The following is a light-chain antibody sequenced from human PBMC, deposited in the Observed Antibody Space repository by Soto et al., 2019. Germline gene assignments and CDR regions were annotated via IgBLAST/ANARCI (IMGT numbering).Light chain of an antibody. CDR1: SGDIVRFNY. J-gene: IGLJ1*01. CDR3: SSYTGSTTRYV. CDR2: DVS. V-gene: IGLV2-14*01. Sequence: QSALTQPASVSGSPGQSITISCTGTSGDIVRFNYVSWYQQHPGKAPKVMIYDVSNRPSGVSNRFSGSKSSNTASLTISGLQAEDEADYYCSSYTGSTTRYVFGAGTKVTVL.